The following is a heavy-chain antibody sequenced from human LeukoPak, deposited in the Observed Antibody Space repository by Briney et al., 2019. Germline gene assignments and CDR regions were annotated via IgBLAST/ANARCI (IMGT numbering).Heavy chain of an antibody. D-gene: IGHD2-2*01. CDR3: ARDCSSTRCQGPVFDN. J-gene: IGHJ4*02. CDR2: IHPSGGNT. V-gene: IGHV1-46*01. CDR1: GYTFTSNY. Sequence: ASVKVSCKASGYTFTSNYMHWVRQAPGQGLEWMGIIHPSGGNTNYAQKFQGRVAMTRDTSTSTVYMELSSLRSEDAAIYYCARDCSSTRCQGPVFDNWGQGTLVTVSS.